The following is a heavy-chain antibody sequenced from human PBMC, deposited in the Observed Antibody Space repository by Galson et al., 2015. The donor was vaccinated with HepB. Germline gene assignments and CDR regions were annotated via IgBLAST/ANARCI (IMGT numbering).Heavy chain of an antibody. Sequence: SLRLSCAASGFTFSSYSMNWVRQAPGKGLEWVSYISSSSSTIYYADSVKGRFTISRDNAKNSLYLQMNSLRAEDTAVYYCARADGYNLGVLLWFGELNYWGQGTLATVSS. J-gene: IGHJ4*02. V-gene: IGHV3-48*04. CDR2: ISSSSSTI. D-gene: IGHD3-10*01. CDR3: ARADGYNLGVLLWFGELNY. CDR1: GFTFSSYS.